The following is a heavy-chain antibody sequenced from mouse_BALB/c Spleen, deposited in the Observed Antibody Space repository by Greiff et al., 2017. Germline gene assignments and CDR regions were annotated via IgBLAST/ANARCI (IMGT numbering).Heavy chain of an antibody. Sequence: VQLQQSGAELAKPGASVKMSCKASGYTFTSYWMHWVKQRPGQGLEWIGYINPSTGYTEYNQKFKDKATLTADKSSSTAYMQLSSLTSEDSAVYYCARGSYYYGSSFYYYAMDYWGQGTSVTVSS. CDR1: GYTFTSYW. CDR2: INPSTGYT. J-gene: IGHJ4*01. CDR3: ARGSYYYGSSFYYYAMDY. D-gene: IGHD1-1*01. V-gene: IGHV1-7*01.